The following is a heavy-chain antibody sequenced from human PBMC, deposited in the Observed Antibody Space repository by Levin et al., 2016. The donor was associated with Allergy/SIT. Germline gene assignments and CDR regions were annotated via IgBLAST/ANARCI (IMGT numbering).Heavy chain of an antibody. CDR2: IYTSGST. CDR3: ARGGCGITIFGVVSSPCYYGMDV. D-gene: IGHD3-3*01. Sequence: SETLSLTCTVSGGSISSYYWSWIRQPAGKGLEWIGRIYTSGSTNYNPSLKSRVTMSVDTSKNQFSLKLSSVTAADTAVYYCARGGCGITIFGVVSSPCYYGMDVWGQGTTVTVSS. J-gene: IGHJ6*02. V-gene: IGHV4-4*07. CDR1: GGSISSYY.